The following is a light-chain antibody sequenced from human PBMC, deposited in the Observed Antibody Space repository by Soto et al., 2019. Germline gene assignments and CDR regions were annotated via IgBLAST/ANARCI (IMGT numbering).Light chain of an antibody. J-gene: IGLJ2*01. CDR3: HSYDSSLSVV. CDR1: SSNIGAGYD. V-gene: IGLV1-40*01. Sequence: QSVLTQPPSVAGAPGQRVTISCTGSSSNIGAGYDVPWYQHLPGTAPKLLIYGNSNRPSGVPVRFSGSKSGTSASLAITGIQAEDEAAYYCHSYDSSLSVVFGGWTKLTVL. CDR2: GNS.